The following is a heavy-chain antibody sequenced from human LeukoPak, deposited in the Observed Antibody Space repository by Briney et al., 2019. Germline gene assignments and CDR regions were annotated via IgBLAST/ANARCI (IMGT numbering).Heavy chain of an antibody. V-gene: IGHV3-9*01. D-gene: IGHD3-9*01. J-gene: IGHJ4*02. CDR2: ISWNSGSI. CDR1: GFTFDDYA. CDR3: AKGGGLRYSEGYFDY. Sequence: PGGSLRLSCAASGFTFDDYAMHWVRQAPGKGLEWVSGISWNSGSIGYADSVKGRFTIPRDNAKNFLYLQMNSLRAEDTALYYCAKGGGLRYSEGYFDYWGQGTLVTVSS.